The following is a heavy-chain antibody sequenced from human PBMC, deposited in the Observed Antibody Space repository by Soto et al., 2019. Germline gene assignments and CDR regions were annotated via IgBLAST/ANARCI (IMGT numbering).Heavy chain of an antibody. V-gene: IGHV2-5*02. D-gene: IGHD3-10*01. CDR1: GFSLNTGGVG. CDR2: IYWDDDE. CDR3: FRNWRYYGGEHFSGMDA. J-gene: IGHJ6*02. Sequence: ITLKESGPTLVKPTQTLTLTCTFSGFSLNTGGVGVGWVRQPRGKAMEWLALIYWDDDERYRPSLGSRLNITKDTLNNQVVLTMTNMDPEDTATYSCFRNWRYYGGEHFSGMDAWGQGPTVTVSS.